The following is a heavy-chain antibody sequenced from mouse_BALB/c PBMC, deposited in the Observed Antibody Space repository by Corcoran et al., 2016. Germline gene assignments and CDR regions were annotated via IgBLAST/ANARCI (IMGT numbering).Heavy chain of an antibody. Sequence: EVQLQQSGPELVKPGASVKMSCKASGYTFTSYVMHWVKQKPGQGLEWIGYINPYNDGTKYNEKLKCKATLTSDKYSSTAYMELSSLTSEDSAVYYCARLYPGIAMDYWGQGTSVTVSS. CDR3: ARLYPGIAMDY. J-gene: IGHJ4*01. CDR2: INPYNDGT. V-gene: IGHV1S136*01. CDR1: GYTFTSYV.